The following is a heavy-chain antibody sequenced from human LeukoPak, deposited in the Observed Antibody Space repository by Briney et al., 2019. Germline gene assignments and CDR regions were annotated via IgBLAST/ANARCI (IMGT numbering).Heavy chain of an antibody. J-gene: IGHJ4*02. CDR1: TSSISSGDF. CDR2: ISRTGST. CDR3: ASNTGTVFDY. V-gene: IGHV4-38-2*02. D-gene: IGHD7-27*01. Sequence: SETLSLTCTVSTSSISSGDFWGWIRQPPGKGLGWIGTISRTGSTYYNPSLKSRVTISLDLSKNQFSLRLSSVTAADTAVYYCASNTGTVFDYWGQGALVTVSS.